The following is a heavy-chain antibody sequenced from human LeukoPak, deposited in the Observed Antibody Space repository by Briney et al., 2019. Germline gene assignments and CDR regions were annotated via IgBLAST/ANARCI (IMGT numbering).Heavy chain of an antibody. CDR3: ARDGNDYGGNGWFDP. Sequence: TLSLTCTVSGGSISNGDHYWSWIRQHPGKGLEWIGHIYYSGSTYYNPSLKSRGIISVETSKNQFSLKLSSVTAADTAVYYCARDGNDYGGNGWFDPWGQGTLVTVSS. CDR1: GGSISNGDHY. CDR2: IYYSGST. V-gene: IGHV4-31*03. J-gene: IGHJ5*02. D-gene: IGHD4-23*01.